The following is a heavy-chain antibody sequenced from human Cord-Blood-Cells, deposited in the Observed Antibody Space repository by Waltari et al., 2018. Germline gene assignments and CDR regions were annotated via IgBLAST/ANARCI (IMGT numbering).Heavy chain of an antibody. CDR1: GGTFSSYA. CDR2: IIPILGIA. V-gene: IGHV1-69*09. D-gene: IGHD4-4*01. Sequence: QVQLVQSGAEVKKPGSSVKVSCKASGGTFSSYAISWVRQAPGQGLEWMGRIIPILGIANYEQKFQGRVTITAEKSTSTAYMELSSLRSEDTAVYYCARGVGGTVTTRWGQGTLVTVSS. CDR3: ARGVGGTVTTR. J-gene: IGHJ4*02.